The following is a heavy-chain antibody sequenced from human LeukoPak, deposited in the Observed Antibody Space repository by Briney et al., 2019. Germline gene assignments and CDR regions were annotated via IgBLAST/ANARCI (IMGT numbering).Heavy chain of an antibody. Sequence: PGGSLRLSCAASGFTFSSFGIHWVRQAPGKGLEWVALISYDGSNQYYADSVKGRFTISRDNPKNTLYLQMNSLRAEDTAVYYCAKGYYYDSSGYYQHFDHWGQGTLVTVSS. CDR3: AKGYYYDSSGYYQHFDH. V-gene: IGHV3-30*18. CDR1: GFTFSSFG. J-gene: IGHJ4*02. CDR2: ISYDGSNQ. D-gene: IGHD3-22*01.